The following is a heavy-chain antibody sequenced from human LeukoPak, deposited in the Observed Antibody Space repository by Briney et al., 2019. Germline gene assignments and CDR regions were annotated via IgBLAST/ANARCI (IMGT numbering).Heavy chain of an antibody. J-gene: IGHJ6*02. CDR3: ARDGLYCSSTSCYAYYYYYYGMDV. CDR2: ISAYNGNT. V-gene: IGHV1-18*01. D-gene: IGHD2-2*01. Sequence: ASVKVSCKASGYTFTSYGISWVRQAPGQGLEWMGWISAYNGNTNYAQKLQGRVTMTTDTSTSTAYMELRSLRSDDTAVYYCARDGLYCSSTSCYAYYYYYYGMDVWGQGTTVTVSS. CDR1: GYTFTSYG.